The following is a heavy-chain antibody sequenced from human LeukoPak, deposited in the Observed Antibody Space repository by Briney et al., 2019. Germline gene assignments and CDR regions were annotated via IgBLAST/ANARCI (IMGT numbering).Heavy chain of an antibody. CDR1: GFTFSSYA. J-gene: IGHJ4*02. CDR2: ISGSGGST. D-gene: IGHD3-22*01. CDR3: AKARNYYDSSGYYDY. Sequence: GGSLRLSCAASGFTFSSYAMSWVRQAPGKGLEWVSAISGSGGSTYYADSVKGRFTIPRDNSKNTLYLQMNSLRAEDTAVYYCAKARNYYDSSGYYDYWGQGTLVTVSS. V-gene: IGHV3-23*01.